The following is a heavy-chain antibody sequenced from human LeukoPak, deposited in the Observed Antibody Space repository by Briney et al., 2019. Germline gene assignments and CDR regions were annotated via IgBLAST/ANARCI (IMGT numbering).Heavy chain of an antibody. CDR2: ISGSGGST. J-gene: IGHJ4*02. CDR1: GFTFSSYA. V-gene: IGHV3-23*01. Sequence: GALRLSCAASGFTFSSYAMSWVRQAPGKGLEWVSAISGSGGSTYYADSVKGRFTISRDNSKNTLYLQMNSLRAEDTAVYYCAKAKLRFLEWLFGYFDYWGQGTLVTVSS. D-gene: IGHD3-3*01. CDR3: AKAKLRFLEWLFGYFDY.